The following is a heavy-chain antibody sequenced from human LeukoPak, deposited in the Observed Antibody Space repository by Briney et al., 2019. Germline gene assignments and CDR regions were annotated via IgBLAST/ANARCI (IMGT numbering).Heavy chain of an antibody. CDR2: ITHSGST. J-gene: IGHJ3*01. CDR3: ARDYTS. D-gene: IGHD4-11*01. Sequence: SETLSLTCAVYGGSFSGYYWSWIRQPPGKGLEWIGEITHSGSTNYNSSLKSRVTISVDTSKNHFSLKLNSVTAADTAVYYCARDYTSWGQGTMVTVSS. CDR1: GGSFSGYY. V-gene: IGHV4-34*01.